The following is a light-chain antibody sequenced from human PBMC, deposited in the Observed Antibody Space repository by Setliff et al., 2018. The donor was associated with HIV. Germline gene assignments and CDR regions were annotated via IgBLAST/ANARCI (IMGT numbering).Light chain of an antibody. V-gene: IGLV2-23*01. CDR3: CSNTGSNTYV. CDR2: QAT. CDR1: SSDVGGYDL. J-gene: IGLJ1*01. Sequence: QSVLTQPASVSGSPGQSITISCTGSSSDVGGYDLVSWYQQYPGKAPKLMIYQATKRPSGVSNRFSGSKSGNTASLTISGLQAEDEADYYCCSNTGSNTYVFGSGTKVTVL.